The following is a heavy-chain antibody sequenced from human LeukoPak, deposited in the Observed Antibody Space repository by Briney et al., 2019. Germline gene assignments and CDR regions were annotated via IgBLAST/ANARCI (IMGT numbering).Heavy chain of an antibody. CDR3: AKDLPGKWFWDY. Sequence: PGGSLRLSCAASGFTFSRHAISWVRQAPGKGLEWVSAISGSGGTTDFADSVKGRFTVSRDNSKNTLYLQMNSLRAEDTAIYYCAKDLPGKWFWDYWGQGTLVTVSS. CDR1: GFTFSRHA. J-gene: IGHJ4*02. CDR2: ISGSGGTT. D-gene: IGHD3-22*01. V-gene: IGHV3-23*01.